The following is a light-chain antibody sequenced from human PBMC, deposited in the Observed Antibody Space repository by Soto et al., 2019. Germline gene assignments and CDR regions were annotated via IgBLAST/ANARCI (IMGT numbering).Light chain of an antibody. CDR2: TAA. CDR3: QQSNSLPPT. V-gene: IGKV1-39*01. CDR1: QSISSN. J-gene: IGKJ1*01. Sequence: DIQMTQSPSSLSASVGDRVTITCRASQSISSNLNWYQQKPGKAPKLLIYTAASLQSGVPSRFSGSGSGTDFTLTIASLQLEDFETYYCQQSNSLPPTFGQGTKVEIK.